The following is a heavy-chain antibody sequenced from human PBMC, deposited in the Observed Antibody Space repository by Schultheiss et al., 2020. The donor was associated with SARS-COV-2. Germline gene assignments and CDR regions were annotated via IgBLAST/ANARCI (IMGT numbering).Heavy chain of an antibody. Sequence: SQTLSLTCTVSGGSISRGSYYWSWIRQHPGKGLEWIGYIYYSGSTYYNPSLKSRVTISVDTSKNQFSLKLSSVTAADTAVYYCARGFYYDTSAFDYWGQGTLVTVSS. V-gene: IGHV4-31*03. CDR3: ARGFYYDTSAFDY. CDR1: GGSISRGSYY. CDR2: IYYSGST. D-gene: IGHD3-22*01. J-gene: IGHJ4*02.